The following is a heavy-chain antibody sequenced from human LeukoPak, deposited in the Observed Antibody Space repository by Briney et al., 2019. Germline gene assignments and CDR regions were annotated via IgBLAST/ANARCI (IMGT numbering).Heavy chain of an antibody. Sequence: PGGSLRLSCAASGFTFSSYAMHWVRQAPGKGLEWVAVISYDGSNKYYADSVKGRFTISRDNSKNTLYLQMNSLRAEDTAVYYCAKAPAVVPAANYYYYGMDVWGKGTTVTVSS. CDR3: AKAPAVVPAANYYYYGMDV. V-gene: IGHV3-30*04. CDR2: ISYDGSNK. CDR1: GFTFSSYA. J-gene: IGHJ6*04. D-gene: IGHD2-2*01.